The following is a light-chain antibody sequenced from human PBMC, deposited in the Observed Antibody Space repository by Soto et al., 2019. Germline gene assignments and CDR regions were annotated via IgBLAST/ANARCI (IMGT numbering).Light chain of an antibody. CDR2: LNSDGSH. V-gene: IGLV4-69*01. CDR1: SGQSSYA. CDR3: QTWGSGIRVV. Sequence: QPVLTQSPSASASLGASVKLTCTLSSGQSSYAIAWHQQQPEKGPRYLMKLNSDGSHSKGDGIPDRFSGSSSGAERYLTISSLQSEDEADYYCQTWGSGIRVVFGGGTKLTVL. J-gene: IGLJ2*01.